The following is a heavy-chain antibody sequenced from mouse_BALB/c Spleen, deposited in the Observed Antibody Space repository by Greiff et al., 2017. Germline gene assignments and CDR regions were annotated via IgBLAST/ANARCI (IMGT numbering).Heavy chain of an antibody. Sequence: VKLVESGAELMKPGASVKISCKASGYTFTSYWMNWVKQRPEQGLEWIGRIDPYDSETHYNQKFKDKAILTVDKSSSTAYMQLSSLTSEDSAVYYCARYGDYDGMDYWGQGTSVTVSS. CDR1: GYTFTSYW. CDR3: ARYGDYDGMDY. CDR2: IDPYDSET. J-gene: IGHJ4*01. V-gene: IGHV1S126*01. D-gene: IGHD1-1*02.